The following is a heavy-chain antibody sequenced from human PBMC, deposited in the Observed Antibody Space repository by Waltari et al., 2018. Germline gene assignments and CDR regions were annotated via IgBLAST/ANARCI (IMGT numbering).Heavy chain of an antibody. Sequence: EVQLVESGGGLVQPGGSLRLSCSASGFTFSSYAMSWVRQAPGKGLEWVSAIRGSGGSTYYADSVKGRCTISRDKSKNTLYLQMNSLRAEDTAVYYCAKDYGGGWKVYWGQGTLVTVSS. V-gene: IGHV3-23*04. CDR2: IRGSGGST. D-gene: IGHD6-19*01. CDR3: AKDYGGGWKVY. J-gene: IGHJ4*02. CDR1: GFTFSSYA.